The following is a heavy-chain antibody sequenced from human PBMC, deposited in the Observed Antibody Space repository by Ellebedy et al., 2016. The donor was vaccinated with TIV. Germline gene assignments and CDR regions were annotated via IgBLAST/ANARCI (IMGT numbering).Heavy chain of an antibody. CDR3: ARYCSGGSCSQEVDY. CDR2: IIPILGMT. Sequence: ASVKVSCKASGGIFSNHAISWVRQAPGQGLEWMGRIIPILGMTNYAQKFQGRVTITADTSTSTVYMELSSLRSEDTAVYYCARYCSGGSCSQEVDYWGQGALVTVSS. V-gene: IGHV1-69*04. D-gene: IGHD2-15*01. J-gene: IGHJ4*02. CDR1: GGIFSNHA.